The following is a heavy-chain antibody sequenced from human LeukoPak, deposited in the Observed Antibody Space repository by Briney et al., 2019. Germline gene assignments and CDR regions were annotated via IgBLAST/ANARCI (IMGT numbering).Heavy chain of an antibody. CDR3: ARHSPDYYDSSGYYYVGYYFDY. D-gene: IGHD3-22*01. V-gene: IGHV4-38-2*02. CDR1: GGSISSYY. Sequence: SETLSLTCTVSGGSISSYYWGWIRQPPGKGLEWIGSIYHSGSTYYNPSLKSRVTISVDTSKNQFSLKLSSVTAADTAVYYCARHSPDYYDSSGYYYVGYYFDYWGQGTLVTVSS. J-gene: IGHJ4*02. CDR2: IYHSGST.